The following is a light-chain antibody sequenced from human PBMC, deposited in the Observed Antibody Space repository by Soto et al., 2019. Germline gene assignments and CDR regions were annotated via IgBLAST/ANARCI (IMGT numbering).Light chain of an antibody. CDR1: QTISSY. V-gene: IGKV1-39*01. CDR3: QQSHSIPYT. CDR2: AAS. J-gene: IGKJ2*01. Sequence: DFPMTQSPSSLSASVGDRVTITCRASQTISSYLNWYQHKPGKAPKLLIYAASSLQSGVPSRFSGSGSGTDFTLTISSLQPEDFATYYCQQSHSIPYTFGQGTKLEIK.